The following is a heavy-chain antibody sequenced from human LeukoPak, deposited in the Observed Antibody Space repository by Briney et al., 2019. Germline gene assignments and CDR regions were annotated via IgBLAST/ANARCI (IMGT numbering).Heavy chain of an antibody. D-gene: IGHD6-13*01. CDR1: GYSFTGYC. J-gene: IGHJ4*02. CDR3: ARDKAKGEAAAGF. Sequence: ASVKVSCKASGYSFTGYCMHWVRQAPGQGLEWMGRINPNSGGTNYAQKFQGRVTMTRDTSISTAYMELSRLRSDDTAVYYCARDKAKGEAAAGFWGQGTLVTVSS. CDR2: INPNSGGT. V-gene: IGHV1-2*06.